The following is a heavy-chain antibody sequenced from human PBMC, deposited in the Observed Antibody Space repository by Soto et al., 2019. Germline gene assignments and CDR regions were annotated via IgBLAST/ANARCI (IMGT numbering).Heavy chain of an antibody. V-gene: IGHV4-34*01. D-gene: IGHD6-19*01. CDR2: IYYSGTT. Sequence: SETLSLTCAVYGGSFSGYYWGWIRLSPGKGLEWLGSIYYSGTTHYNPSLKSRVSLSVDTSKMQFSLNLASVTAADTAVYYCVRQPNRPMAGDDWGQGAQVTVSS. CDR3: VRQPNRPMAGDD. J-gene: IGHJ4*02. CDR1: GGSFSGYY.